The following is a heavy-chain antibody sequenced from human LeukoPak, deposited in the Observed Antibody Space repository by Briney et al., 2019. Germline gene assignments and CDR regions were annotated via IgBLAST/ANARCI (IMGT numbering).Heavy chain of an antibody. CDR1: GFTFSSYE. CDR3: AKDWARWYYDFWSGYLSL. V-gene: IGHV3-48*03. D-gene: IGHD3-3*01. CDR2: ISSSGSTI. J-gene: IGHJ4*02. Sequence: PGGSLRLPCAASGFTFSSYEMNWVRQAPGKGLEWVSYISSSGSTIYYADSVKGRFTISRDNSKNTLYLQMNSLRAEDTAVYYCAKDWARWYYDFWSGYLSLWGQGTLVTVSS.